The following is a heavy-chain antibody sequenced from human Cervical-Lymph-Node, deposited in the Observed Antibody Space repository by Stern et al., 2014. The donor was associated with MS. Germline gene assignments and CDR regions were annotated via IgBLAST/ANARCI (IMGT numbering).Heavy chain of an antibody. CDR3: ARLTTGSYRYFDY. CDR2: IYYRGST. V-gene: IGHV4-59*08. Sequence: QVQLQESGPGLVKPSETLSLTCTVSGGSISSYYWSWIRQPPGKGLEWIGYIYYRGSTNYNPSLKSRVTISADTSKNQFSLKFSSVTAADTAVYYCARLTTGSYRYFDYWGQGTLVTVSS. CDR1: GGSISSYY. J-gene: IGHJ4*02. D-gene: IGHD1-26*01.